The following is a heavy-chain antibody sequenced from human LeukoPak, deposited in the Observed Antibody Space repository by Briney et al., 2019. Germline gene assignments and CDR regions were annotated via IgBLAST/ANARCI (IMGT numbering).Heavy chain of an antibody. Sequence: GGSLTLFCTASGFTFSIYNMKWVRHAPGKGRECLSSITSSSTYIYYTVSGEGRFTISSDNARNSLYLQMNSLRVEDTAVYYCARDPYSGNYGDYYYYYMDVWGKGTTVTISS. J-gene: IGHJ6*03. CDR3: ARDPYSGNYGDYYYYYMDV. CDR1: GFTFSIYN. D-gene: IGHD1-26*01. CDR2: ITSSSTYI. V-gene: IGHV3-21*01.